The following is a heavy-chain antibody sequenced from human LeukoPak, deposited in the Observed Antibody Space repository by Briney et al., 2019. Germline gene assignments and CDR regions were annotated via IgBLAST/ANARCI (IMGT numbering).Heavy chain of an antibody. V-gene: IGHV1-18*04. CDR2: ISAYNGNT. D-gene: IGHD2-2*01. Sequence: ASVKVSCKASGYTFTSYGISWVRQAPGQGLEWMGWISAYNGNTNYAQKIQGRVTMTTNTSTSTAYMELRSLRSDDTAVYYCARDQGDIVVVPDAFDIWGQGTMVTVSS. CDR1: GYTFTSYG. J-gene: IGHJ3*02. CDR3: ARDQGDIVVVPDAFDI.